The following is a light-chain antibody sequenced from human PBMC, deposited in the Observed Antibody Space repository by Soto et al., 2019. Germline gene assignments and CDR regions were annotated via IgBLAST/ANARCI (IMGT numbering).Light chain of an antibody. Sequence: DIQMTQSPSTLSASVGDRVTITCRASQSISSRLAWYQQKPGKAPKLLIYDASSLESGVPSRFSGSGSGTEFTLTISSPQPDDFATYYCQQYNSYLTFGGGTKVDIK. J-gene: IGKJ4*01. CDR1: QSISSR. CDR2: DAS. CDR3: QQYNSYLT. V-gene: IGKV1-5*01.